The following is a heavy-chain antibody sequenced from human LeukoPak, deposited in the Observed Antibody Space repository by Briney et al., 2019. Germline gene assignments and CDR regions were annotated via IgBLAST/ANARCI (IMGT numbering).Heavy chain of an antibody. CDR2: ISGSDAGT. D-gene: IGHD6-13*01. V-gene: IGHV3-23*01. CDR3: ARDSSSWWTRFDY. Sequence: GGSLRLSCAASGFTFNNYAMSWVRQAPGKGLEWVSAISGSDAGTYYADSVKGRFTISRDNAKNSLYLQMNSLRAEDTALYYCARDSSSWWTRFDYWGQGTLVTVSS. CDR1: GFTFNNYA. J-gene: IGHJ4*02.